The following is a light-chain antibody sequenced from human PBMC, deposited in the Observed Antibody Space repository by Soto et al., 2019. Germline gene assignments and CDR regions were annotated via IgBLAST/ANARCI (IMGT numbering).Light chain of an antibody. V-gene: IGKV3-15*01. CDR2: GAS. CDR1: QSVSSN. CDR3: QQYNNGSLCT. Sequence: EIVMTQSPATLSVSPGERATLSCRASQSVSSNLAWYQQTPGQAPRLLIYGASTRATGIPARFSGSGSGTEFTRTISSLQSEEFAVYYCQQYNNGSLCTFGPGTKVDIK. J-gene: IGKJ3*01.